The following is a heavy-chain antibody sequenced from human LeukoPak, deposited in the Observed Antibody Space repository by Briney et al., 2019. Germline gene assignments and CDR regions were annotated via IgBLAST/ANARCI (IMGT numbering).Heavy chain of an antibody. V-gene: IGHV3-30*02. Sequence: GGSLRLSCAASGLTFSTCGMHWVRQAPGKGLEWVAFIRYDGSNKYYADSVKGRFTISRDNSKNTLYLQMNSLRAEDTAVYYCAKDLLGYFDYWGQGTLVTVSS. CDR2: IRYDGSNK. CDR1: GLTFSTCG. D-gene: IGHD7-27*01. J-gene: IGHJ4*02. CDR3: AKDLLGYFDY.